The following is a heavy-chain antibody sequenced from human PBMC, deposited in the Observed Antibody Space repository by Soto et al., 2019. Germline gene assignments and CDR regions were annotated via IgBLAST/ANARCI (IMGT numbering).Heavy chain of an antibody. CDR2: IWYDGSNK. Sequence: GGSLRLSCAASGFTFSSYGMHWVRQAPGKGLEWVAVIWYDGSNKYYADSVKGRFTIPGDNSKNTLYLQMNSLRAEDTAVYYCARGGGYGSPRLDYWGQGTLVTVSS. V-gene: IGHV3-33*01. CDR3: ARGGGYGSPRLDY. J-gene: IGHJ4*02. CDR1: GFTFSSYG. D-gene: IGHD3-10*01.